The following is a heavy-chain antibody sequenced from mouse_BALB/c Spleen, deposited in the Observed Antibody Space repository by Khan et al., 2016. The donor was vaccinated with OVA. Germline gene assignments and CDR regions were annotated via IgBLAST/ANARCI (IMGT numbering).Heavy chain of an antibody. CDR2: ILPGSGSS. Sequence: QIQLVQSGAELMKPGASVKLSCKATGYTFSSYWIEWVKQRPGHGLEWIGEILPGSGSSKYNEKFKGKATFTADTSSNTAYMQLSCLTSEESAVYDCEKRGVGAMDYWGQGTLVTVSS. V-gene: IGHV1-9*01. CDR3: EKRGVGAMDY. D-gene: IGHD1-1*02. J-gene: IGHJ4*01. CDR1: GYTFSSYW.